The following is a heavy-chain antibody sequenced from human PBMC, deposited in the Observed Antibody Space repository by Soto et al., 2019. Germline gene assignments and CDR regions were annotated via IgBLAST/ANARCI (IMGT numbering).Heavy chain of an antibody. D-gene: IGHD6-13*01. Sequence: GGSLRLSCAASGFTFSSYAMSWVRQAPGKGLEWVSVISGSGGTTYNADSVKGRLTISRDNSKNTLYLQMSGLRADDTAVYYCARGDSSSWRCCFDYWGQGTLVTVSS. CDR1: GFTFSSYA. CDR3: ARGDSSSWRCCFDY. V-gene: IGHV3-23*01. CDR2: ISGSGGTT. J-gene: IGHJ4*02.